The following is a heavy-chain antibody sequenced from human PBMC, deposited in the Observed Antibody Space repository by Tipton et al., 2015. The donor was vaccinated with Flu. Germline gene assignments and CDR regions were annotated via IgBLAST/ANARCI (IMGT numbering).Heavy chain of an antibody. J-gene: IGHJ5*02. CDR2: IYTSGTA. Sequence: TLSLTCTVSGGSVSSGNYYWGWIRQPAGKGLEWIGRIYTSGTATYNPSLKSRVTISMDTSKNQVSLKLTSVTAADTAVYYCARACGSGGNRWFDPWGQGALVTVSS. V-gene: IGHV4-61*02. CDR3: ARACGSGGNRWFDP. CDR1: GGSVSSGNYY. D-gene: IGHD2-15*01.